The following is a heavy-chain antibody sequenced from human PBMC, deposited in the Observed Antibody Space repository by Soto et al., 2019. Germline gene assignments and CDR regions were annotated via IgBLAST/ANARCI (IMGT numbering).Heavy chain of an antibody. CDR3: ARDKGADDSHLGY. J-gene: IGHJ4*02. D-gene: IGHD2-21*02. CDR2: IIPFFGTP. V-gene: IGHV1-69*06. Sequence: QVLLVQSGAEVKKPGSSVKVSCKLSGATFSSYAMSWVRQAPGQGLEWIGGIIPFFGTPNYAQKFQGRVTITADTSTATSYMERSSLRSDDTAGYYCARDKGADDSHLGYWGQGTLVTVSS. CDR1: GATFSSYA.